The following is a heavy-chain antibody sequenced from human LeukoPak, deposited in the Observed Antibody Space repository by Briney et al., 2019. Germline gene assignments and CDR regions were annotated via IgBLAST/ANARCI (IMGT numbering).Heavy chain of an antibody. CDR1: GFSLSTSGVG. D-gene: IGHD3-3*01. V-gene: IGHV2-5*01. J-gene: IGHJ4*02. Sequence: ESGPTLVNPTQTLTGTCTFSGFSLSTSGVGVGWIRQPPGKALEWRALIYWNDDKRYSPSLKSRLTITKDTSKNQVVLTMTNMDPVDTATYYCAHSPYDFWSGYYLDYWGQGTLVTVYS. CDR3: AHSPYDFWSGYYLDY. CDR2: IYWNDDK.